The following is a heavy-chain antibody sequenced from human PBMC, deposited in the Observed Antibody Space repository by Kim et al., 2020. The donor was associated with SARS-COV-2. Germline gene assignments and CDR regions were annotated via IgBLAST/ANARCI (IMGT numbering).Heavy chain of an antibody. CDR3: AKDEAAAGQWWAYFDY. J-gene: IGHJ4*02. Sequence: GGSLRLSCAASGFTFSSYAMSWVRQAPGKGLEWVSAISGSGGSTYYADSVKGRFTISRDNSKNTLYLQMNSLRAEDTAVYYCAKDEAAAGQWWAYFDYWGQGTLVTVSS. V-gene: IGHV3-23*01. D-gene: IGHD6-13*01. CDR2: ISGSGGST. CDR1: GFTFSSYA.